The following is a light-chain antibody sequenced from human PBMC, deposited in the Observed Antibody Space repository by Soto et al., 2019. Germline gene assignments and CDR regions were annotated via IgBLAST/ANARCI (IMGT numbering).Light chain of an antibody. CDR1: QSISSY. J-gene: IGKJ3*01. CDR2: AAS. CDR3: NQSNSAHYP. V-gene: IGKV1-39*01. Sequence: DIQMTQSPSSLSASVGDRVTITCRASQSISSYLNWYQQKPGKAPKLLLYAASSLQSGVTSRFNGIGSGPDFTLTTNSTQPEYFATKYGNQSNSAHYPLGPGYKGDSK.